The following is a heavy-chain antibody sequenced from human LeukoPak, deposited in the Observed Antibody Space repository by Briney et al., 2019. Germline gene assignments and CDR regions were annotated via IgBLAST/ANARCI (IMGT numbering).Heavy chain of an antibody. CDR3: AKDADIVVVVAATHNWFDP. D-gene: IGHD2-15*01. CDR1: GFTFSSYA. Sequence: QAGGFLRLSCAASGFTFSSYAMSWVRQAPGKGLEWVSAISGSGGSTYYADSVKGRFTISRDNSKNTLYLQMNSLRAEDTAVYYCAKDADIVVVVAATHNWFDPWGQGTLVTVSS. V-gene: IGHV3-23*01. J-gene: IGHJ5*02. CDR2: ISGSGGST.